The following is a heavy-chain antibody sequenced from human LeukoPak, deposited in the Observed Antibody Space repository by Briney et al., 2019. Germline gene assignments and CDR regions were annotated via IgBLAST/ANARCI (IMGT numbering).Heavy chain of an antibody. CDR3: ARRPPSVGGGFDP. Sequence: GGSLRLSCAASGFTFSDYYMSWIRQAPGKGLEWLSYISTSGSSIYYADSVKGRFTISRDNAKNSLYLQMNSLRAEDTAVYYCARRPPSVGGGFDPWGQGTLVIVSS. V-gene: IGHV3-11*01. J-gene: IGHJ5*02. CDR1: GFTFSDYY. CDR2: ISTSGSSI. D-gene: IGHD3-16*01.